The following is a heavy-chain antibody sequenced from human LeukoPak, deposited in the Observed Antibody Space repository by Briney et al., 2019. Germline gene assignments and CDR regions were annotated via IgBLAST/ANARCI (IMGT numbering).Heavy chain of an antibody. D-gene: IGHD4-11*01. J-gene: IGHJ4*02. CDR2: ISAYSGNT. Sequence: ASVKVSCKASGYTFTSYGISWVRQAPGQGLEWMGWISAYSGNTNYAQKFQDRVTMTTDTSTGTVYMDLRSLSSDDTAVYYCARLNCRMTTCQDYNFDYWGQGTLVTVSS. CDR3: ARLNCRMTTCQDYNFDY. V-gene: IGHV1-18*01. CDR1: GYTFTSYG.